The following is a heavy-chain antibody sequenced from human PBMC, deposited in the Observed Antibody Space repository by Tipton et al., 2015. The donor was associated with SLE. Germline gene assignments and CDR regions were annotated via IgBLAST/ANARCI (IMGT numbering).Heavy chain of an antibody. CDR3: ASWVTGTAAGTWDY. D-gene: IGHD6-13*01. V-gene: IGHV4-39*07. J-gene: IGHJ4*02. CDR2: IYYSGST. CDR1: GGSISSSSYY. Sequence: TLSLTCTVSGGSISSSSYYWGWIRQPPGKGLEWIGSIYYSGSTYYNPSLKSRVTISVDTSKNQFSLKLSSVTAADTAVYYCASWVTGTAAGTWDYWGQGTLVTVYS.